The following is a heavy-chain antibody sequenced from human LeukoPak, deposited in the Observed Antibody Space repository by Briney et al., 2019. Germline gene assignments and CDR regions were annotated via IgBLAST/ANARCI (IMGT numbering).Heavy chain of an antibody. CDR2: ISGSGGST. V-gene: IGHV3-23*01. Sequence: GGSLRLSCAASGFTFDDYAMSWVRQAPGKGLEWVSAISGSGGSTYYADSVKGRFTISKDNSKNTLYLQMNSLRAEDTAVYYCAKDRPRTYYYDSSGDWFDPWGQGTLVTVSS. J-gene: IGHJ5*02. CDR1: GFTFDDYA. D-gene: IGHD3-22*01. CDR3: AKDRPRTYYYDSSGDWFDP.